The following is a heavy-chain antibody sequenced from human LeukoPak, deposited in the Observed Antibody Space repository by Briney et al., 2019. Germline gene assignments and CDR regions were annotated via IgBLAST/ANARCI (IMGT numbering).Heavy chain of an antibody. J-gene: IGHJ4*02. V-gene: IGHV3-11*03. D-gene: IGHD4-17*01. CDR3: ASRPDGDYGLLDY. CDR2: MSTSGSDT. Sequence: PGGSLRLSCAASGFTFTDYYMSWIRQAPGKGLDWVSYMSTSGSDTKYADSVKGRFTISRDNAKNSLYLQMNFLRVEDTAVYYCASRPDGDYGLLDYWGQGTLVTVSS. CDR1: GFTFTDYY.